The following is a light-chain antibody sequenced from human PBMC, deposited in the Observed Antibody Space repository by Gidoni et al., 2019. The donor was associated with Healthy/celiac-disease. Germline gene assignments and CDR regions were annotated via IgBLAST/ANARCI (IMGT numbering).Light chain of an antibody. J-gene: IGKJ2*01. CDR2: DAS. CDR3: QQYDNLPPPT. CDR1: KDISNY. Sequence: DMQITQSPSSLSASVGDRVTITCQASKDISNYLNWYQQQPGNAPKLLIYDASNLETGVTSSFSGSGSGTDFTVNISSLQPEDIATDYCQQYDNLPPPTFGQGTKLEIK. V-gene: IGKV1-33*01.